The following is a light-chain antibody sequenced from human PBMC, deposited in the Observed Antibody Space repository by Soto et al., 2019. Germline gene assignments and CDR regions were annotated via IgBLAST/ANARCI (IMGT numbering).Light chain of an antibody. CDR1: QSIGDN. Sequence: DLQMTQSPSSLSASVGDRVTITCRASQSIGDNLNWYQQKPGTAPHLLIYAASSLQSGVPSRLSGSVSGTYFTSTISNLNPEDFVIYFWQQSFNTPPTFGGGTQVDI. CDR2: AAS. J-gene: IGKJ4*01. CDR3: QQSFNTPPT. V-gene: IGKV1-39*01.